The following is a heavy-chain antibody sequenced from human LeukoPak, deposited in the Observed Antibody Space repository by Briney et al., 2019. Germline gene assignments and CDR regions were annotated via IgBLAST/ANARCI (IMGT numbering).Heavy chain of an antibody. CDR3: ARDWGLYFDWLFGKFDP. J-gene: IGHJ5*02. D-gene: IGHD3-9*01. CDR2: ISAYDGNT. CDR1: GYTFASYG. Sequence: GASVKVSCKASGYTFASYGISWVRQAPGQGLEWMGWISAYDGNTNYAQKLQGRVTMTTDASTSIAYMELRSLKSDDTAVYYCARDWGLYFDWLFGKFDPWGQGTLVTVSS. V-gene: IGHV1-18*01.